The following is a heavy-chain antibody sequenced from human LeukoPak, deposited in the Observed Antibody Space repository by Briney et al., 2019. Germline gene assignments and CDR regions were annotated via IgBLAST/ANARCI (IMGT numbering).Heavy chain of an antibody. J-gene: IGHJ4*02. CDR3: ARDLSLIALTD. CDR1: GFTFSSYA. V-gene: IGHV3-30*04. CDR2: MSYDGSNK. D-gene: IGHD3-22*01. Sequence: PGGSLRLSCAASGFTFSSYAMHWVRQAPGKGLEWVAVMSYDGSNKYYADSVKGRFTISRDNSKNTVYLQMNSLRAEDTAVYYCARDLSLIALTDWGQGTLVTVSS.